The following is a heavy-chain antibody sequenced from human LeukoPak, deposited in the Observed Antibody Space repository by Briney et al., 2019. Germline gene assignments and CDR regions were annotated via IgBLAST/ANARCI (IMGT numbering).Heavy chain of an antibody. D-gene: IGHD6-19*01. J-gene: IGHJ3*02. V-gene: IGHV4-4*07. CDR2: IYTSGST. CDR3: AREQWLEGGDAFDI. Sequence: SETLSLTCTVSGGSISSYYLSWIRQPAGKGLEWIGRIYTSGSTNYNPSLKSRVTMSVDTSKNQFSLKLSSVTAADTAVYYCAREQWLEGGDAFDIWGQGTMVTVSS. CDR1: GGSISSYY.